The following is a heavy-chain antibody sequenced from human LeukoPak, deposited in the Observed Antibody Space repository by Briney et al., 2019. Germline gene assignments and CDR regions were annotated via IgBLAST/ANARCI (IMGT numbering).Heavy chain of an antibody. CDR3: ARHDNDDDFDY. CDR1: GYTFTRYA. D-gene: IGHD3-16*01. V-gene: IGHV7-4-1*02. CDR2: INMYTANP. Sequence: ASVTVSCTASGYTFTRYAINWLRQAPGQGLDWMGWINMYTANPAYAQGFTERFVFSLDTSVTTAYLQISNLKTEDTAVYYCARHDNDDDFDYWGQGTLVTVSS. J-gene: IGHJ4*02.